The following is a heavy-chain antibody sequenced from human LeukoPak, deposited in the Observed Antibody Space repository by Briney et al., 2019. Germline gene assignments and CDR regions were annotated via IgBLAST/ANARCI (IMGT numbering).Heavy chain of an antibody. CDR3: ARGLGDYATNWFDP. CDR1: GGTFSSYA. V-gene: IGHV1-69*05. Sequence: SVKVFCKASGGTFSSYAISWVRQAPGQGLERMGGIIPIFGTANYAQKFQGRVTMTRNTSISTAYMELSSLRSEDTAVYYCARGLGDYATNWFDPWGQGTLVTVSS. D-gene: IGHD4-17*01. J-gene: IGHJ5*02. CDR2: IIPIFGTA.